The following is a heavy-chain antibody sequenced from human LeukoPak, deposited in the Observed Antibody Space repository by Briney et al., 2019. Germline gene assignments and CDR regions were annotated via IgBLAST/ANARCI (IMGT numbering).Heavy chain of an antibody. CDR1: GFTFSSYG. Sequence: PGGSLRLSCAASGFTFSSYGMHWVRQAPGKGLEWVAVIWYDGSNKYYAGSVKGRFTISRDNSKNTLHLQMNSLRAEDTAVYYCARGINSYYYYGMDVWGQGTTVTVSS. J-gene: IGHJ6*02. CDR2: IWYDGSNK. D-gene: IGHD2-15*01. CDR3: ARGINSYYYYGMDV. V-gene: IGHV3-33*01.